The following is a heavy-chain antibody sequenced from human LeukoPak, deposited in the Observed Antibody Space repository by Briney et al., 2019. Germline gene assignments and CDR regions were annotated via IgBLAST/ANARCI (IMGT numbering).Heavy chain of an antibody. V-gene: IGHV3-23*01. D-gene: IGHD4-17*01. Sequence: AGGSLRLSCAASGFIFSNYGMNWVRQAPGKGLEWVAAISASGSATSYADSVRGRFTISRDNSKNTLYLQMNSLRAEDTAVYYCARGRGDYDPWYFDLWGRGTLVTVSS. J-gene: IGHJ2*01. CDR3: ARGRGDYDPWYFDL. CDR1: GFIFSNYG. CDR2: ISASGSAT.